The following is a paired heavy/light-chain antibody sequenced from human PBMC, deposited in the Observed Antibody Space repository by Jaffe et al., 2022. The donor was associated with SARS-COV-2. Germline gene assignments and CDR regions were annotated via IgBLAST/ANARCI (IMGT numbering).Heavy chain of an antibody. CDR1: GFSIGINTW. J-gene: IGHJ5*02. Sequence: QVQLQESGPRLVKPSDTLSLTCAVSGFSIGINTWWGWIRQPPGKGLEWIGYIDYRGSPNYNSSLKSRLTMSVDTSKNQFSLKLNFVTAVDTAVYYCAKIHCPRSSCYVDHWGQGTLVTVSS. V-gene: IGHV4-28*01. D-gene: IGHD2-2*01. CDR3: AKIHCPRSSCYVDH. CDR2: IDYRGSP.
Light chain of an antibody. V-gene: IGLV2-18*02. Sequence: QSALTQPPSVSGSPGQSVTISCTGSSSDVGGYNRVFWYQQPPGTAPKLMIFDVTDRPSGVPDRFSGSKSGNTASLTISGLQAEDEADYYCSSYTSSNTLVFGGGTKLTVL. CDR2: DVT. CDR1: SSDVGGYNR. J-gene: IGLJ3*02. CDR3: SSYTSSNTLV.